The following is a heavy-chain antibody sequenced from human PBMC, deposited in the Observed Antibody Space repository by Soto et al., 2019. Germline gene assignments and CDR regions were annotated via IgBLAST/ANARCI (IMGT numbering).Heavy chain of an antibody. J-gene: IGHJ4*02. V-gene: IGHV3-23*01. D-gene: IGHD3-16*02. CDR1: GFIFSNQA. CDR2: ISDRGDDT. CDR3: ERRGTYRSGHFDF. Sequence: GGSLRLSCAASGFIFSNQAMCWVRQGPGKGLEWVSRISDRGDDTFFLDSVKGRVGISRDNSEHMLFLQMSCLTAEDTAIYYFERRGTYRSGHFDFWGQGTQVPV.